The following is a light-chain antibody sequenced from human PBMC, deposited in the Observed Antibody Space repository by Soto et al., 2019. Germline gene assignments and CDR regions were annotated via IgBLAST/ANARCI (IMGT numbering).Light chain of an antibody. CDR2: GAS. Sequence: DSQMTQSPSSLSAAVGDRVTLNVXASHTISNCLNWYQPKHGKGXRLXIXGASNLETGVPSRFSGSVFGTDFSFTISSLQPEECATYYCQQYESLPTFGGGTKV. CDR3: QQYESLPT. V-gene: IGKV1-33*01. CDR1: HTISNC. J-gene: IGKJ4*01.